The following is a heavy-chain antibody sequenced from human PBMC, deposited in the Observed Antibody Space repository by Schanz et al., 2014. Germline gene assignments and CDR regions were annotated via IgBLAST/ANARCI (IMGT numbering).Heavy chain of an antibody. Sequence: VQLVESGGGVVQPGRSLRLSCAASGFTFSSYGMHWVRQAPGKGLEWISYIGSSSSRIDHADSVKGRFTISRDNAKNSLYLQMNSLRAEDTAVYFCAKKVPAYNPFDSWGQGTLVTVSS. D-gene: IGHD1-1*01. CDR2: IGSSSSRI. J-gene: IGHJ4*02. CDR1: GFTFSSYG. CDR3: AKKVPAYNPFDS. V-gene: IGHV3-48*01.